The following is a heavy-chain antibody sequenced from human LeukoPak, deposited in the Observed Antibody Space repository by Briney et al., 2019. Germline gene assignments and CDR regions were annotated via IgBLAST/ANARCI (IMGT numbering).Heavy chain of an antibody. V-gene: IGHV3-21*01. CDR1: GFTFSSYS. Sequence: GGSLRLSCAASGFTFSSYSLNWVRLAPGKGLEWVSSISGSSSYIYYADSVKGRFTISRHNAKNSLYLQMNSLRAEDTAVYYCARVPAGVIGMKGAFDIWGQGTMVTVSS. D-gene: IGHD3-16*02. J-gene: IGHJ3*02. CDR3: ARVPAGVIGMKGAFDI. CDR2: ISGSSSYI.